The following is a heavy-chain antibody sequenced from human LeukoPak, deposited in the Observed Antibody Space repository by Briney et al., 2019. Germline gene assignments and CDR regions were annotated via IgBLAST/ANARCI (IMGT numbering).Heavy chain of an antibody. J-gene: IGHJ4*02. Sequence: PSETLSLTCTVSGYSISSSYYWGWIRQPPGKGLEWIGSIYYSGSTYYNPSLKSRVAISVDTSKNQFSLKLSSVTAADTAVYYCARLGQRDYYDSRYYFDYWGQGTLVTVSS. CDR2: IYYSGST. CDR3: ARLGQRDYYDSRYYFDY. V-gene: IGHV4-39*01. D-gene: IGHD3-22*01. CDR1: GYSISSSYY.